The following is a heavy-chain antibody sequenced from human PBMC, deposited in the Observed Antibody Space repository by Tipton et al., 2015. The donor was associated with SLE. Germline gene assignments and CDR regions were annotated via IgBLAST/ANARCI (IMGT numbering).Heavy chain of an antibody. D-gene: IGHD3-16*02. J-gene: IGHJ3*02. CDR2: IYASGST. Sequence: TLSLTCTVSGGAISSYWWNSIRQPPGKGLEWIGRIYASGSTDYNPSLNSRVTISVDPSKNQFPLRLTSLTTAGTAVYCCARVVYRFSDAIDIWGQGPLITVTS. CDR3: ARVVYRFSDAIDI. V-gene: IGHV4-4*07. CDR1: GGAISSYW.